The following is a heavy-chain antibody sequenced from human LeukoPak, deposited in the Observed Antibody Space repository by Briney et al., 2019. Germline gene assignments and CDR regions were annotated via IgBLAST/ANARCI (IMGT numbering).Heavy chain of an antibody. CDR2: IYYSGST. V-gene: IGHV4-39*07. CDR1: GGSISSSSYY. J-gene: IGHJ4*02. CDR3: ARVKVVTAILFPNYFDY. Sequence: TSETLSLTCTVSGGSISSSSYYWGWIRQPPGKGLEWIGSIYYSGSTYYNPSLKSRVTISVDTSKNQFSLKLSSVTAADTAVYYCARVKVVTAILFPNYFDYWGQGTLVTVSS. D-gene: IGHD2-21*02.